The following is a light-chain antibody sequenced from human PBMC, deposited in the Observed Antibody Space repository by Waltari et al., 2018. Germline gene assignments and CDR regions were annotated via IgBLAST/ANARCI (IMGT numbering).Light chain of an antibody. J-gene: IGKJ1*01. CDR1: QSVSSS. CDR3: QQYSDWPLT. V-gene: IGKV3-15*01. CDR2: GAS. Sequence: EIVMTQSPATLSVSPGERATLSCRASQSVSSSLAWYQQKPGQAPRLLVYGASTRATGIPARFSGSGSGTEFTLTISSLQSEDFAVYYCQQYSDWPLTFGLGTQVEIK.